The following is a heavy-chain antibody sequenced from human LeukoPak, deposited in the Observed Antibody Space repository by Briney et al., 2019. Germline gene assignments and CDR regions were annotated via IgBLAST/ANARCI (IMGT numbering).Heavy chain of an antibody. J-gene: IGHJ4*02. D-gene: IGHD4-23*01. CDR1: GFTFSSYG. V-gene: IGHV3-30*02. CDR3: ARGPTHYGGNSVSSY. Sequence: GGSLRLSCAASGFTFSSYGMHWVRQAPGKGLEWVAFIRYDGSNKYYADSVKGRFTISRDNSKNTLYLQMNSLRAEDTAVYYCARGPTHYGGNSVSSYWGQGTLVTVSS. CDR2: IRYDGSNK.